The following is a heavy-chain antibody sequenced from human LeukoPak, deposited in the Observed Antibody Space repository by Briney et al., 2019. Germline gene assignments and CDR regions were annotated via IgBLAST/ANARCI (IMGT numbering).Heavy chain of an antibody. CDR1: GFTLSSYG. D-gene: IGHD6-13*01. V-gene: IGHV3-30*03. J-gene: IGHJ6*02. Sequence: GRSLRLSCAASGFTLSSYGMHWVRQAPGKGLEWVAVISYDGSNKYYADSVKGRFTISRDNSKNTLYLQMNSLRAEDTAVYYCASRSSSSWSTYYYGMDVWGQGTTVTVSS. CDR3: ASRSSSSWSTYYYGMDV. CDR2: ISYDGSNK.